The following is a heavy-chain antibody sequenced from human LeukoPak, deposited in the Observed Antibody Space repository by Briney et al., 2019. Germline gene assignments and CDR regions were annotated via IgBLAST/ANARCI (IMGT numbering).Heavy chain of an antibody. Sequence: PGRSLRLSCTASGFIFREYGMSWVRQAPGKGLEWVGFIRDKTHGGTTEYAASVNGRFTISRDDAKSIAYLQMNSLKAEDTGMYYCTRGASTTMTTVPPYYFDYWGRETLVTVSS. D-gene: IGHD4-11*01. CDR1: GFIFREYG. CDR3: TRGASTTMTTVPPYYFDY. V-gene: IGHV3-49*04. CDR2: IRDKTHGGTT. J-gene: IGHJ4*02.